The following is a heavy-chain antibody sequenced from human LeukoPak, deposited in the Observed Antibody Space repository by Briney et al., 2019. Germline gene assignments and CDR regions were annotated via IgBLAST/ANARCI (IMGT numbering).Heavy chain of an antibody. Sequence: GGSLRLSCAASGFTFSDYYMSWLRQAAGKGLEWVSYITNSGATIYYADSVKGRFTISRDNAQNSLYLQMNSLRAEDTAVYYCARETGDSSSWSDGFDIWGQGPMVTVSS. CDR2: ITNSGATI. D-gene: IGHD6-13*01. CDR1: GFTFSDYY. CDR3: ARETGDSSSWSDGFDI. V-gene: IGHV3-11*01. J-gene: IGHJ3*02.